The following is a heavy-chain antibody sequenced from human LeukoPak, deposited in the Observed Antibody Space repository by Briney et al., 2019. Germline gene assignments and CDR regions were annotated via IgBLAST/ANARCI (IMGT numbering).Heavy chain of an antibody. V-gene: IGHV3-7*01. D-gene: IGHD3-10*01. J-gene: IGHJ1*01. CDR3: TFLVREPQH. CDR1: GFTFSQYY. Sequence: GGSLRLSCAVSGFTFSQYYMGWVRQAPGKGLEWVAIIESDGSDRKYVDSVKGRFTISRDNAKNSLYLQMSSLTAEDTAIYFCTFLVREPQHWGRGTLVTVPS. CDR2: IESDGSDR.